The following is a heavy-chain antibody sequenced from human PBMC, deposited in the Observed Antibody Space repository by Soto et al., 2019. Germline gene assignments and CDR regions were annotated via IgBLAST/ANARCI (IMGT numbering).Heavy chain of an antibody. CDR2: IYYSGST. CDR1: GGSISSYY. Sequence: SETLSLTCTVSGGSISSYYWSWIRQPPGKGLEWIGYIYYSGSTNYNPSLKSRVTISVDTSKNQFSLKLSSVTAADTAVYYCARLATVAARLYYYYYYMDVWGKGTTVTVSS. J-gene: IGHJ6*03. CDR3: ARLATVAARLYYYYYYMDV. V-gene: IGHV4-59*08. D-gene: IGHD6-6*01.